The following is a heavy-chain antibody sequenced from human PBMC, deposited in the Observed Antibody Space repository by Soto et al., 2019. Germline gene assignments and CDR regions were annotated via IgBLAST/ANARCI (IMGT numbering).Heavy chain of an antibody. V-gene: IGHV3-23*01. D-gene: IGHD2-21*02. CDR3: ANTGPVTARIRFDD. CDR2: IKGNTDDT. J-gene: IGHJ4*02. Sequence: EVQLLESGGGLVQPGGSLRLSCAGSGFTFSSYTMAWVRQAPGKGLEWISGIKGNTDDTYYADSVKGRFSISRDSSRNTLYLQMNSLRPDDTAVYYCANTGPVTARIRFDDWGQGALVTVSS. CDR1: GFTFSSYT.